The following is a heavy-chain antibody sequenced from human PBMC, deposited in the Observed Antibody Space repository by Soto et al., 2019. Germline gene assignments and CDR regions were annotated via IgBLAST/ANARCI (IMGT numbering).Heavy chain of an antibody. Sequence: SRTLSLTCAISGDSVSSNSAAWNWIRQSPSRGLEWLGRTYYRSKWYNDYAIFVKSRITINPDTSKNQFSLQLNSATPEDTAVYYCAREVYSGNYRDYFDYWGQGTLVTVSS. J-gene: IGHJ4*02. CDR2: TYYRSKWYN. CDR3: AREVYSGNYRDYFDY. D-gene: IGHD1-26*01. CDR1: GDSVSSNSAA. V-gene: IGHV6-1*01.